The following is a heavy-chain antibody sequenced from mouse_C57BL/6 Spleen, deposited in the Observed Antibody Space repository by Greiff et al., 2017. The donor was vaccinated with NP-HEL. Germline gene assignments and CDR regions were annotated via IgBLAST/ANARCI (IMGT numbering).Heavy chain of an antibody. D-gene: IGHD1-1*01. J-gene: IGHJ1*03. Sequence: VQLQQPGAELVKPGASVKLSCKASGYTFTSYWMQWVKQRPGQGLEWIGEIDPSDSYTNYNQKFKGKATLTVDTSSSTAYMQLSSLTSEDSAVYYCAMGTTVVARYFDVWGTGTTVTVSS. V-gene: IGHV1-50*01. CDR2: IDPSDSYT. CDR3: AMGTTVVARYFDV. CDR1: GYTFTSYW.